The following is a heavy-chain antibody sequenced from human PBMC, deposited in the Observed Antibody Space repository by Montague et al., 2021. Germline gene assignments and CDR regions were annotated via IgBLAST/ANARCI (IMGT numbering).Heavy chain of an antibody. CDR2: IYPDDSDT. CDR3: ARSHGRQLYFDY. D-gene: IGHD5-18*01. V-gene: IGHV5-51*01. J-gene: IGHJ4*02. CDR1: GYSFTSYW. Sequence: QSGAEVKKPGESLKISCKSSGYSFTSYWIGWVRQMPGKGLEWMGSIYPDDSDTRYCPSFQGQVTISADKSISTAYLQWSSLKASDTAIYYCARSHGRQLYFDYWDQGTLVTVSS.